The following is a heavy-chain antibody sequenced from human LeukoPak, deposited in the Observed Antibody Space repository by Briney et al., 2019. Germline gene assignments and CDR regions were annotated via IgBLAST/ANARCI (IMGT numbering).Heavy chain of an antibody. CDR1: GFTFGEYA. J-gene: IGHJ4*02. V-gene: IGHV3-49*03. CDR3: TRAESSCGGDCYQFSIYYFDY. D-gene: IGHD2-21*02. CDR2: IRSKVYGGTT. Sequence: GGSLRLSCTASGFTFGEYAMTWFRQAPGKGLEWVGFIRSKVYGGTTQYAASVKGRFTISRDDSKSIAYLQMNSLKTEDTAVYYCTRAESSCGGDCYQFSIYYFDYWGQGTLVTVSS.